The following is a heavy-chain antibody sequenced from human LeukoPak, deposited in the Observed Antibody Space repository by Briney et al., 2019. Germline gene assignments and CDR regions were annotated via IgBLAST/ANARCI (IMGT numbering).Heavy chain of an antibody. CDR1: GGSISSDY. V-gene: IGHV4-59*01. CDR3: ARGFYSPHH. Sequence: PSETLSLTCTVSGGSISSDYWSWIRQSPGKGLEWIGYIYYSGSTYYNPSLKSRVTISVDTSKNQFSLKLTSVTAADTAVYYCARGFYSPHHWGQGTLVTVSP. J-gene: IGHJ5*02. CDR2: IYYSGST. D-gene: IGHD4-11*01.